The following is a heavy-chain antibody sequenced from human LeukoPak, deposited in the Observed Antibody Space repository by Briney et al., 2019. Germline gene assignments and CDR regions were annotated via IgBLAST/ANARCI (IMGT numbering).Heavy chain of an antibody. D-gene: IGHD3-10*01. J-gene: IGHJ3*02. CDR3: ARAYISGGEVAAAKYAFDI. Sequence: KPSETLSLTCTVSCGSICSSNHYWGWIRHPPGKGLEWSGSIYHSGSTYYSPSLKSRVTISVDTSENHFSLKLSSVTAAHTSVYFYARAYISGGEVAAAKYAFDIWGEGTMTTASS. V-gene: IGHV4-39*01. CDR2: IYHSGST. CDR1: CGSICSSNHY.